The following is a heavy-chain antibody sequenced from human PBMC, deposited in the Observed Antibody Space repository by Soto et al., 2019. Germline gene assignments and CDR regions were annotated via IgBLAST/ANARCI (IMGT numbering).Heavy chain of an antibody. CDR3: ARSQRITIFGVINLQGTPYGAFDI. CDR1: GGSISSYY. CDR2: IYYSGST. Sequence: QVQLQESGPGLVKPSETLSLTCTVSGGSISSYYWNWIRQPPGKGLEWIGYIYYSGSTNYNPSLKSRVTISVDTSKNQFSLKLSSVTAADTAVYYCARSQRITIFGVINLQGTPYGAFDIWSQGTMVTVSS. D-gene: IGHD3-3*01. J-gene: IGHJ3*02. V-gene: IGHV4-59*01.